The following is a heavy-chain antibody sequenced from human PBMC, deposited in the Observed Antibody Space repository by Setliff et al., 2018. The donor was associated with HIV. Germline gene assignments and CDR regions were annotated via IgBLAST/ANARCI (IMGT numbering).Heavy chain of an antibody. J-gene: IGHJ3*02. CDR2: ISGSGGST. Sequence: LRLSCAASGFTFRSYASGWVRQAPGKGLEWVSAISGSGGSTYYADSVKGRFTISSDNSKNTLYLQMNSLRAEDTAVYYCAKDLDIVVVPAAPDAFDIWGQGTRSPSPQ. D-gene: IGHD2-2*03. V-gene: IGHV3-23*01. CDR1: GFTFRSYA. CDR3: AKDLDIVVVPAAPDAFDI.